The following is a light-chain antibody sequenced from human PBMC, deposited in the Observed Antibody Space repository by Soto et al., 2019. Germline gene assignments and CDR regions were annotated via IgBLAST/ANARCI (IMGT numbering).Light chain of an antibody. CDR2: DVT. CDR1: SRGIGFYNF. J-gene: IGLJ2*01. Sequence: QSALTQPRSVCGSPGQSVTISCTGTSRGIGFYNFVSWYQQHPGQAPKLLIYDVTKRPSGVPDRFSGAKSGNTASLIISGLQPEDEADYYCCSYSASDPVFFGGGTKLTVL. V-gene: IGLV2-11*01. CDR3: CSYSASDPVF.